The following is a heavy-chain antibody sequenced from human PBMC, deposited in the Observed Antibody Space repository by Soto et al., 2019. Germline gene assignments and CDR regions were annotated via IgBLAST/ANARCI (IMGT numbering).Heavy chain of an antibody. Sequence: QVQLQQWGAGLLKPSETLSLTCAVYGGSFSGYYWSWIRQPPGKGLEWIGEINHSGSTNYNPSLKSRVTISVDTSKNQFSLKLSSVTAADTAVYYCARGELVLVVAASRYYYYYMDVWSKGTTVTVSS. CDR2: INHSGST. V-gene: IGHV4-34*01. D-gene: IGHD2-15*01. CDR3: ARGELVLVVAASRYYYYYMDV. CDR1: GGSFSGYY. J-gene: IGHJ6*03.